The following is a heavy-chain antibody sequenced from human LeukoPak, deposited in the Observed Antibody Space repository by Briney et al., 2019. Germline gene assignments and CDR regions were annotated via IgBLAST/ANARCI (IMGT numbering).Heavy chain of an antibody. J-gene: IGHJ4*02. Sequence: PSETLSLTCTVSGGSISSGGYYWSWIRQPPGKGLEWIGYIYHSGSTYYNPSLKSRVTISVDRSKNQFSLKLSSVTAADTAVYYCARHPVGMAIFDYWGQGTLVTVSS. CDR3: ARHPVGMAIFDY. V-gene: IGHV4-30-2*01. D-gene: IGHD5-24*01. CDR2: IYHSGST. CDR1: GGSISSGGYY.